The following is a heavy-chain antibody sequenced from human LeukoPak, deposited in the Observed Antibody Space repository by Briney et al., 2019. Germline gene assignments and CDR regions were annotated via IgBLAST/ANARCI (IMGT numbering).Heavy chain of an antibody. J-gene: IGHJ4*02. V-gene: IGHV1-8*01. D-gene: IGHD5-12*01. CDR3: ARNSGLADY. CDR2: MNPNSGNT. CDR1: GYTFSDYD. Sequence: ASVKVSCKASGYTFSDYDISWVRQAPGQGLEWMGWMNPNSGNTGYAEKFQGRVTMTRDTSTNTAYMELTSLTSEDTAVYYCARNSGLADYWGQGTLVTVAS.